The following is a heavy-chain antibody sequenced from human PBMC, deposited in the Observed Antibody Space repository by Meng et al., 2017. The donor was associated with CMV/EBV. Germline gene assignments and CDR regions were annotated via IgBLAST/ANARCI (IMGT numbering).Heavy chain of an antibody. CDR3: AKARGTSLISAFDI. CDR1: RFTFDDYT. V-gene: IGHV3-43*01. Sequence: GESLKISCAASRFTFDDYTMHWVRQAPGKGLEWVSLISWDGGSTYYADSVKGRFTISRDNSKNSLYLQMNSLRTEDTALYYCAKARGTSLISAFDIWGQGTMVTVSS. D-gene: IGHD1-26*01. CDR2: ISWDGGST. J-gene: IGHJ3*02.